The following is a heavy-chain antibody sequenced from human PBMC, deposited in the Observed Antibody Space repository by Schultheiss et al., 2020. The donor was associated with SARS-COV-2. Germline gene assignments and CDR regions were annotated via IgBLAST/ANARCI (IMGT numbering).Heavy chain of an antibody. V-gene: IGHV3-23*01. J-gene: IGHJ3*02. D-gene: IGHD2-2*01. CDR1: GFTLDDYA. Sequence: GGSLRLSCAASGFTLDDYAMSWVRQAPGKGLDWVSGISGSGATTYYADSVKGRFTISRDNSKNTLYVQMNSLRAEDTAVYYCARDGVVVVPAAILGAFDIWGQGTMVTVSS. CDR2: ISGSGATT. CDR3: ARDGVVVVPAAILGAFDI.